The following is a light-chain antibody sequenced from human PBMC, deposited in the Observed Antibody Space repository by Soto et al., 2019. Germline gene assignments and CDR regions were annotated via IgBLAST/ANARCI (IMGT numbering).Light chain of an antibody. J-gene: IGLJ3*02. CDR2: LDRSGSY. CDR1: SGHSTYI. V-gene: IGLV4-60*02. Sequence: QLVLTQSSSASASLGSSVKLTCILSSGHSTYIIAWHQQQPGKAPRFLLTLDRSGSYNRGSGVPDRSSGSSSGAARYLTISNLQFDDEGDYYCATWYSNTHKVFGGGTKLTVL. CDR3: ATWYSNTHKV.